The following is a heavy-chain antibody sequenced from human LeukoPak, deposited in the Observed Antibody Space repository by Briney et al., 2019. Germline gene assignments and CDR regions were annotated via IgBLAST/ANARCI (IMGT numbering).Heavy chain of an antibody. CDR2: IYFSGST. D-gene: IGHD3-10*01. V-gene: IGHV4-39*01. CDR3: ARRGSGSYFWFDP. Sequence: SGTLSLTCTVSGGSISSSSYFWAWIRQPPGKGLEWIGSIYFSGSTYYNPSLKSRVTISVDTSTNQFSLKLSSVTAADTALYYCARRGSGSYFWFDPWGQGTLVTVSA. CDR1: GGSISSSSYF. J-gene: IGHJ5*02.